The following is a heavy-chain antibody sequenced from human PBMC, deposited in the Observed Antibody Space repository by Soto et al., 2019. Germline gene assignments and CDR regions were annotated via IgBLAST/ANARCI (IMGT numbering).Heavy chain of an antibody. CDR2: ISYDGSNK. Sequence: QVELVESGGGVVQPGRSLRLSCAASGCTFSSYGMHWVRQAPGKGLEWVAVISYDGSNKYYADSVKGRFTISRDNSKNTLYLQMNSLRAEDTAVYYCAKAPYSGYEIDYWGQGTLVTVSS. CDR3: AKAPYSGYEIDY. J-gene: IGHJ4*02. D-gene: IGHD5-12*01. CDR1: GCTFSSYG. V-gene: IGHV3-30*18.